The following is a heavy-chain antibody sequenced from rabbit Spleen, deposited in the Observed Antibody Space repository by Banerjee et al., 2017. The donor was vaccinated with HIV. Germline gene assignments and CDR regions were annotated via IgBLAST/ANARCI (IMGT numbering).Heavy chain of an antibody. J-gene: IGHJ4*01. CDR3: ARDAGRGDYIDGVFNL. CDR2: IDTGDGDT. CDR1: GFSFSSIYW. V-gene: IGHV1S45*01. D-gene: IGHD8-1*01. Sequence: QQQLEESGGGLVKPGGTLTLTCTASGFSFSSIYWICWVRQAPGKGLEWIACIDTGDGDTYYANWAKGRFTISKTSSTTVTLQMTSLTAADTATYFCARDAGRGDYIDGVFNLWGPGTLVTVS.